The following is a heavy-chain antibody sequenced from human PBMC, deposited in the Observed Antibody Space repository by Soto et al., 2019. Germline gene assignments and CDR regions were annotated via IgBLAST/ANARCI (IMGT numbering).Heavy chain of an antibody. Sequence: QVQLVQSGAEVKKPGSSVKVSCKASGGTFSSYAISWVRQAPGQGLEWMGGIIPIFGTANYAQKFQGRVTITADKATSTAYMELSSLRSEDTAVYYCASTVTTGKGVAGYYGMDVWGQGTTVTVSS. V-gene: IGHV1-69*06. D-gene: IGHD4-4*01. J-gene: IGHJ6*02. CDR1: GGTFSSYA. CDR3: ASTVTTGKGVAGYYGMDV. CDR2: IIPIFGTA.